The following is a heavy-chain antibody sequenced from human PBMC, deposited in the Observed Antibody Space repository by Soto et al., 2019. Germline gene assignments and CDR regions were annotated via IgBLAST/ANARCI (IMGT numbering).Heavy chain of an antibody. CDR3: ARSYDYIWGRYRYTSDF. Sequence: PGGSLRLSCAASGFTFSSYWMSWVRQAPGKGLEWVTNIKQDGSEKYYVDSVKGRFTISRDNAKNSLYLQMNSLRAEDTAVYYCARSYDYIWGRYRYTSDFRGPGTLVT. V-gene: IGHV3-7*01. CDR2: IKQDGSEK. D-gene: IGHD3-16*02. CDR1: GFTFSSYW. J-gene: IGHJ4*02.